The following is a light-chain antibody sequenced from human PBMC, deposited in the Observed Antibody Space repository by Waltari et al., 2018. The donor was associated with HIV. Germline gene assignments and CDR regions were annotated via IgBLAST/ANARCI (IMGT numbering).Light chain of an antibody. CDR3: AAWDDSLNGVV. CDR1: SSNIGSNT. Sequence: QSVLTQPPSASGTPGQTVTISCSGSSSNIGSNTVNWYQHLPGTAPNLLIYSTNQRPSGVPDRFSGSKSGTSASLAISGLQSEVEADYYCAAWDDSLNGVVFGGGTKLTVL. V-gene: IGLV1-44*01. CDR2: STN. J-gene: IGLJ2*01.